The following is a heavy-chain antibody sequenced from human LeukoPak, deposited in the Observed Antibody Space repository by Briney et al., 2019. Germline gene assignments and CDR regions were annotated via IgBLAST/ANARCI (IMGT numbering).Heavy chain of an antibody. CDR3: ARDLGGPMIQGGYDS. CDR1: GYTFTRYY. J-gene: IGHJ4*02. D-gene: IGHD3-10*01. CDR2: INPTTAST. Sequence: ASVKVSCKASGYTFTRYYIHWVRQTPGQGLEWMGLINPTTASTTYAQKFQDRVTMTRDMSTTTVYMELSSLRSEDTAMYYCARDLGGPMIQGGYDSWGQGTLVTVSS. V-gene: IGHV1-46*01.